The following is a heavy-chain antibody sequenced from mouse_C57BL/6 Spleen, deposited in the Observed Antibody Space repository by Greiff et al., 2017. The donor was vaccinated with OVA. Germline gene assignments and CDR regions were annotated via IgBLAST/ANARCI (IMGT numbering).Heavy chain of an antibody. D-gene: IGHD2-4*01. CDR2: IYPGDGDT. V-gene: IGHV1-82*01. CDR1: GYAFSSSW. CDR3: ARRENDYDIMDY. J-gene: IGHJ4*01. Sequence: QVQLQQSGPELVKPGASVKISCKASGYAFSSSWMNWVKQRPGKGLEWIGRIYPGDGDTNYNGKFKGKATLTADKSSSTAYMQLSSLTSEDSAVYFCARRENDYDIMDYWGQGTSVTVSS.